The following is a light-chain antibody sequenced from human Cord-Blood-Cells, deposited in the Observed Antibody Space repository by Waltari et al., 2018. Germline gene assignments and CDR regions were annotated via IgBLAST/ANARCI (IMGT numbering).Light chain of an antibody. V-gene: IGKV1-8*01. CDR3: QQYYRYPWT. Sequence: AIRMTQSPSSLSASTGDRVTITCRASQGISSSLAWYHQQPGKSPKLLLYAASTLQSGVPSRFSGSGSGTYFTLTIRGLQSEYFATYYCQQYYRYPWTFGQGTKVEIK. CDR1: QGISSS. CDR2: AAS. J-gene: IGKJ1*01.